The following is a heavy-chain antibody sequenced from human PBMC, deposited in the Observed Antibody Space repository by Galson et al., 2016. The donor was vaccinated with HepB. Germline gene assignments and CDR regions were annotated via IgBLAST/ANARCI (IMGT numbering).Heavy chain of an antibody. J-gene: IGHJ1*01. D-gene: IGHD1-26*01. CDR3: ARVKVPGTEDLQY. CDR1: GFTFSNYA. V-gene: IGHV3-30-3*01. Sequence: SLRLSCAAPGFTFSNYAMHWVRQAPGKGLECVAVIAHDGYEKYYTESVEGRFTVSRDNSKNTLYLQMNTLRPEDTATYYCARVKVPGTEDLQYWGQGTLVSVSS. CDR2: IAHDGYEK.